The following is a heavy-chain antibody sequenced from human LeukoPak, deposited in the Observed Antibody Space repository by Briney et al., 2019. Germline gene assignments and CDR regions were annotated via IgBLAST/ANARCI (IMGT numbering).Heavy chain of an antibody. Sequence: PSETLSLTCTVSGGSISSYYWSWIRQPPGKGLEWIGYIYYSGSTNYNPSLKGRVTISVDTSKNQFSLKLSSVTAADTAVHYCAREDGDGYNSGYYYGTDVWGQGTTVTVSS. D-gene: IGHD5-24*01. J-gene: IGHJ6*02. CDR3: AREDGDGYNSGYYYGTDV. CDR2: IYYSGST. CDR1: GGSISSYY. V-gene: IGHV4-59*01.